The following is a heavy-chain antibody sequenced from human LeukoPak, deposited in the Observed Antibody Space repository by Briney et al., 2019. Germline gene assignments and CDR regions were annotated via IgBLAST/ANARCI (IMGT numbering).Heavy chain of an antibody. CDR1: GFTFNIYS. CDR2: IKQDGSEK. J-gene: IGHJ4*02. V-gene: IGHV3-7*01. Sequence: GGSLRLSCAASGFTFNIYSMNWVRQAPGKGLEWVANIKQDGSEKYYVDSVRGRFTISRDNATNSLYLQMNSLRAEDTAVYYCARDLNYFGYWGQGTLVTVSS. CDR3: ARDLNYFGY.